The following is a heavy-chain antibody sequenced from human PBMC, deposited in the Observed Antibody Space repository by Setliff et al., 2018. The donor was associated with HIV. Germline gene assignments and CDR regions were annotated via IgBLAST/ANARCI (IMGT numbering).Heavy chain of an antibody. D-gene: IGHD2-21*02. CDR1: GYSFTSYW. CDR2: IFPGDSKM. Sequence: GESLKISCKGSGYSFTSYWIAWVRQKPGKGLEWMGIIFPGDSKMHYSPSFRGRVTLSADKSISTAYLQWSSLQTSDSGMYYCARGIAALTASFDYWGQGSLVTVSS. CDR3: ARGIAALTASFDY. V-gene: IGHV5-51*01. J-gene: IGHJ4*02.